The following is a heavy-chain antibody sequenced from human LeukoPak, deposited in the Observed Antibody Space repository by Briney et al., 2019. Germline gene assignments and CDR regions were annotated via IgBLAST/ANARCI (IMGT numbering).Heavy chain of an antibody. V-gene: IGHV3-21*01. CDR3: AREEWGVGDYYYYMDV. CDR1: GFTFSSYS. J-gene: IGHJ6*03. D-gene: IGHD3-10*01. CDR2: ISSSSSYI. Sequence: KSGGSLRLSCAASGFTFSSYSMNWVRQAPGKGLEWVSSISSSSSYIYYADSVKGRFTTSRDNAKNSLYLQMNSLRAEDTAVYYCAREEWGVGDYYYYMDVWGKGTTVTVSS.